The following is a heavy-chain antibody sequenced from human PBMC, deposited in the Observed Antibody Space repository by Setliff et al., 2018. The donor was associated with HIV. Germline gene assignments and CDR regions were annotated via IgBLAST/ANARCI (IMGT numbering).Heavy chain of an antibody. CDR1: ATFTNVD. CDR3: ARGRNYDSSGYGDYYYYMDV. Sequence: ASVKVSCKASATFTNVDIHWLRRATGQGLEWMGWMNPNSGVSGYGQKFQGRLTMTEDTSTDTAYMQLSSLRSDDTAVYYCARGRNYDSSGYGDYYYYMDVWGKGTTVTVSS. V-gene: IGHV1-8*01. J-gene: IGHJ6*03. CDR2: MNPNSGVS. D-gene: IGHD3-22*01.